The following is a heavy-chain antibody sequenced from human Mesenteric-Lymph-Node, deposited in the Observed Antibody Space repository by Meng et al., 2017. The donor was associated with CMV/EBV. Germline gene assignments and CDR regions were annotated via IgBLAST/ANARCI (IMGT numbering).Heavy chain of an antibody. Sequence: SGYTLTGYHIHWVRQAPGQGLEYMGIINPGGGSTNYAQKFQGRVTMTRDTSTSTVYMELNSLRSEDTAVYYCAREPVPAAVQGWFDPWGQGTLVTVSS. V-gene: IGHV1-46*01. D-gene: IGHD2-2*01. CDR2: INPGGGST. J-gene: IGHJ5*02. CDR1: GYTLTGYH. CDR3: AREPVPAAVQGWFDP.